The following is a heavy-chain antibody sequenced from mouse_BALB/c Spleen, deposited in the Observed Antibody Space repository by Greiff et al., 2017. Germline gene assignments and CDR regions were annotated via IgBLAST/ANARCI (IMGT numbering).Heavy chain of an antibody. Sequence: EVKVVESGGGLVKPGGSLKLSCAASGFTFSSYTMSWVRQTPEKRLEWVATISSGGGNTYYPDSVKGRFTISRDNAKNNLYLQMSSLRSEDTAMYYCASGRYFDVWGAGTTVTVSS. J-gene: IGHJ1*01. CDR1: GFTFSSYT. V-gene: IGHV5-9*03. CDR3: ASGRYFDV. CDR2: ISSGGGNT.